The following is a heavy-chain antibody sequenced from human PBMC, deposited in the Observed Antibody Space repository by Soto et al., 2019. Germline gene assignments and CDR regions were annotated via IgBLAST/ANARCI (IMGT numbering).Heavy chain of an antibody. D-gene: IGHD1-26*01. CDR1: GFPFSSYA. J-gene: IGHJ4*02. Sequence: EMQLLESGGGLVQPGGSLRLSCAASGFPFSSYAMSWVRQAPGKGLEWISSIGEIDGSTYYADSVQGRFTISRDNSKNTLYLQMNSLRAEDTAVYYCGKVVPDYGGQGTLVTFSS. CDR3: GKVVPDY. CDR2: IGEIDGST. V-gene: IGHV3-23*01.